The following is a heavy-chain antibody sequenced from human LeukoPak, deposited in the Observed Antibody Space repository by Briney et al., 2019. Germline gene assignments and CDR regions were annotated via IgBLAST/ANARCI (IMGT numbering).Heavy chain of an antibody. V-gene: IGHV4-59*06. CDR2: IYYSGST. Sequence: SETLSLTCTVSGGSISSYYWSWIRQPPGKGLEWIGYIYYSGSTYYNPSLKSRVTISVDTSKNQFSLKLSSVTAADTAVYYCARDTSDYGGNLFDYWGQGTLVTVSS. CDR1: GGSISSYY. CDR3: ARDTSDYGGNLFDY. D-gene: IGHD4-23*01. J-gene: IGHJ4*02.